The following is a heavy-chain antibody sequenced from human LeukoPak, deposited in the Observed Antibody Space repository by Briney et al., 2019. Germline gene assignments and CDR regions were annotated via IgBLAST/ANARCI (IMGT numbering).Heavy chain of an antibody. D-gene: IGHD2-21*02. CDR2: IYYSGST. Sequence: SETLSLTCTVSAGSVTSYYWSWIRQPPGKGLEWIGYIYYSGSTNYNSSLKSRVTISVDTSKNQFSLKLSSVTAADTAVYYCARVGYCGGDCYFFDYWGQGTLVTVSS. J-gene: IGHJ4*02. CDR3: ARVGYCGGDCYFFDY. V-gene: IGHV4-59*02. CDR1: AGSVTSYY.